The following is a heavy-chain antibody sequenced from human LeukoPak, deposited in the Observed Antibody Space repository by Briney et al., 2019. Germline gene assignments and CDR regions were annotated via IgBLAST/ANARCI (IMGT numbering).Heavy chain of an antibody. D-gene: IGHD3-22*01. CDR2: INWNGGST. V-gene: IGHV3-20*01. Sequence: GGSLRLSCAASGFTFDDYGMSWVRQAPGKGLKWVSGINWNGGSTGYADSVKGRFTISRDNAKNSLYLQMNSLRAEDTALYHCARGSSDRSGYYLDYWGQGTLVTVSS. J-gene: IGHJ4*02. CDR3: ARGSSDRSGYYLDY. CDR1: GFTFDDYG.